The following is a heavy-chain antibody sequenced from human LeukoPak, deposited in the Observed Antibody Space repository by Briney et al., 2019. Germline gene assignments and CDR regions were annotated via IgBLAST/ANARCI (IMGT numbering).Heavy chain of an antibody. V-gene: IGHV1-2*04. D-gene: IGHD3-22*01. CDR2: INPNSGGT. Sequence: ASVKVSCKASGYTFTGYYMHWVRQAPGQGLEWMGWINPNSGGTNYAQKFQGWVTMTRDTSISTAYMELSRLRSDDTAVYYCASQHYDSSGYYYFDYWGQGTLVTVSS. CDR3: ASQHYDSSGYYYFDY. J-gene: IGHJ4*02. CDR1: GYTFTGYY.